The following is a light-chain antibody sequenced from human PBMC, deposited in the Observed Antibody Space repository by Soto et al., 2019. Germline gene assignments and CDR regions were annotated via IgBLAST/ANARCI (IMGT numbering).Light chain of an antibody. J-gene: IGKJ1*01. CDR2: GVS. CDR3: QQYNHWPPWT. V-gene: IGKV3-15*01. Sequence: VVMTEKQAKRAVSGLSRDIGCRLISQSVSSNLARYQQKPGQAPRLLIYGVSTRATGIPARFSDIGSGKTFTLTIRRLRSDDLAVYCCQQYNHWPPWTFGQGTQVE. CDR1: QSVSSN.